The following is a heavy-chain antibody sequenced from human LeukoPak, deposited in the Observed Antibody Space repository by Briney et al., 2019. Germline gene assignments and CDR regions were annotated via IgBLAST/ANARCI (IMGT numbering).Heavy chain of an antibody. CDR2: ISYDGSNK. CDR1: GFTFCSYG. Sequence: GGSLRLSCAASGFTFCSYGMHWVRQAPGKGLEWVAVISYDGSNKYYADSVKGRFTISRDNSKNTLYLQMNSLRAEDTAVYYCAKGLYYYDGSGYPDWGQGTLVTVSS. CDR3: AKGLYYYDGSGYPD. D-gene: IGHD3-22*01. V-gene: IGHV3-30*18. J-gene: IGHJ4*02.